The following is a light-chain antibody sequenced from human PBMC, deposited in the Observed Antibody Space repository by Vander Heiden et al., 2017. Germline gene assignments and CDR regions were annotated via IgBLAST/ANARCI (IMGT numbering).Light chain of an antibody. V-gene: IGLV3-21*02. CDR3: QVWDSSSDHVV. J-gene: IGLJ2*01. CDR2: DDS. CDR1: NIGSKS. Sequence: SYVLTQPPSVSVAPGQTARIPCGGNNIGSKSVHWYQHKPGQAPVLVVYDDSDRPSGIPERFSGSNSGNTATMTISRVEAGDEADYYCQVWDSSSDHVVFGGGTKLTVL.